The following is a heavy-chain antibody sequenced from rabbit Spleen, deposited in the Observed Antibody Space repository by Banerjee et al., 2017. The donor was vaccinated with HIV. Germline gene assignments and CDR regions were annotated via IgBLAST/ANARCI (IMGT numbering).Heavy chain of an antibody. V-gene: IGHV1S40*01. CDR3: ARDQAGDADYGPYYLNL. CDR1: GFSFSSSDY. CDR2: IAGSSSGFT. J-gene: IGHJ4*01. D-gene: IGHD2-1*01. Sequence: QSLEESGGDLVKPGASLTLTCTASGFSFSSSDYICWVRQAPGKGLEWISCIAGSSSGFTYSATWTKGRFIISKTSSTTVTLQMTSLTAADTATYFCARDQAGDADYGPYYLNLWGQGTLVTVS.